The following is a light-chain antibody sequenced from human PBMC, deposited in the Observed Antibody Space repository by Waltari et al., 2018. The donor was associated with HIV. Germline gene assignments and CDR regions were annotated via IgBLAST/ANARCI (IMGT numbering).Light chain of an antibody. J-gene: IGLJ3*02. CDR2: DNN. V-gene: IGLV1-51*01. CDR1: SPNIGNNY. Sequence: QSVLTQPPSVSAAPGQKVTISCSGSSPNIGNNYVSWYQQLPGTAPKLLIYDNNKRPSGIPDRFSGSKSGTSATLGITGLQTGDEADYYCGTWDSSLSVGVFGGGTKLTVL. CDR3: GTWDSSLSVGV.